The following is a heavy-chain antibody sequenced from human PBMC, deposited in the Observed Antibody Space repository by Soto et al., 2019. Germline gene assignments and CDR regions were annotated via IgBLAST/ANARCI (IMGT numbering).Heavy chain of an antibody. CDR1: GGTFSSYA. V-gene: IGHV1-69*12. Sequence: QVQLVQSGAEVKKPGSSVKVSCKASGGTFSSYAISWVRQAPGQGLEWMGGIIPIFGTANYAQKFQGRVTITADESTSTDYMELSSLRSEDTAVYYCARVRGYGDYYYYYGMDVWGQGTTVTVSS. D-gene: IGHD4-17*01. J-gene: IGHJ6*02. CDR2: IIPIFGTA. CDR3: ARVRGYGDYYYYYGMDV.